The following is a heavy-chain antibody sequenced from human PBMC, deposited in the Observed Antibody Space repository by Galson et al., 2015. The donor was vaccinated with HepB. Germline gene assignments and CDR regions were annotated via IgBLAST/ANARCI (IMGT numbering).Heavy chain of an antibody. Sequence: ETLSLTCAVYGGSFSGYYWSWIRQPPGKGLEWIGEINHSGSTNYNPSLKSRVTISVDTSKNQFSLKLSSVTAADTAVYYCARGPSDFGYWGQGTLVTVSS. CDR3: ARGPSDFGY. CDR1: GGSFSGYY. CDR2: INHSGST. J-gene: IGHJ4*02. V-gene: IGHV4-34*01.